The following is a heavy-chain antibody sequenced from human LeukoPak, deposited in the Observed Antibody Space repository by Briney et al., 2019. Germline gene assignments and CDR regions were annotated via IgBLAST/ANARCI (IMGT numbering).Heavy chain of an antibody. V-gene: IGHV1-69*05. J-gene: IGHJ4*02. D-gene: IGHD3-10*02. CDR3: ARDIFGEQQHDLPYYFDY. Sequence: GASVKVSCKASGGTFSSYAISWVRQAPGQGLEWMGRIIPIFGTANYAQKFQGRVTITTDESTSTAYMELSSLRSEDTAVYYCARDIFGEQQHDLPYYFDYWGQGTLVTVPS. CDR1: GGTFSSYA. CDR2: IIPIFGTA.